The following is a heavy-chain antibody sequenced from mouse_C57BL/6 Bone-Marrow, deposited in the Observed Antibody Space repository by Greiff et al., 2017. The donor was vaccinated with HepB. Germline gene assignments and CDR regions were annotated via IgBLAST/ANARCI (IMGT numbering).Heavy chain of an antibody. CDR3: ARSRMVHYYGMDY. D-gene: IGHD2-10*02. V-gene: IGHV1-69*01. CDR2: FDPSDSYT. J-gene: IGHJ4*01. CDR1: GYTFTSYW. Sequence: QVQLQQSGAELVMPGASVKLSCKASGYTFTSYWMHWVKQRPGQGLEWIGEFDPSDSYTNYNQKFKGKSTLTVDKSSSTAYMQLSSLTSEDSAVYSAARSRMVHYYGMDYWGQGTSVTVSS.